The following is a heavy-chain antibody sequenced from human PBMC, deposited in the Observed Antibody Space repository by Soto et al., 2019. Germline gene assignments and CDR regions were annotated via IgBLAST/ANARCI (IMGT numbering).Heavy chain of an antibody. CDR2: IYWDDDK. CDR3: AHRVLRTVFGLVTTTAIYFDF. J-gene: IGHJ4*02. Sequence: QITLNESGPTQVKPRQTLTLTCTFSGFSLTTSGVGVGWIRQSPGKAPEWLALIYWDDDKRYSPSLKSRLTITKDTSKNQGVLTMVDFDPADTATYYCAHRVLRTVFGLVTTTAIYFDFWGQGTPVAVSS. V-gene: IGHV2-5*02. CDR1: GFSLTTSGVG. D-gene: IGHD3-3*01.